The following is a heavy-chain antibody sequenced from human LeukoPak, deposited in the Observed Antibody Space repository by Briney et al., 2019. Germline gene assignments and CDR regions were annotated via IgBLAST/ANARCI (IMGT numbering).Heavy chain of an antibody. J-gene: IGHJ3*02. CDR1: GGSISSGDYY. CDR3: AREMDGYNFAALDAFDI. V-gene: IGHV4-30-4*01. D-gene: IGHD5-24*01. Sequence: SETLSLTCTVSGGSISSGDYYWSWIRQPPGKGLEWIGYIYYSGSTYYNPSLKSRVTISVDTSKNQFSLKLSSVTAADTAVYYCAREMDGYNFAALDAFDIRGQGTMVTVSS. CDR2: IYYSGST.